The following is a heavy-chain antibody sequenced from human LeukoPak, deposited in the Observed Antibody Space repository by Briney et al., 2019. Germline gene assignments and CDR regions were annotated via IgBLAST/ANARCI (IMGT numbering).Heavy chain of an antibody. Sequence: GGSLRLSCAASGFTLSTYWMHWVRQGPGKGLVWVSCINSDGSRTTYADSVKGRFTISRDNAKNTLYLQMNTLRVEDTAVYYCARGSWSAADTNIDYWGQGTLVSVSS. J-gene: IGHJ4*02. CDR3: ARGSWSAADTNIDY. V-gene: IGHV3-74*01. D-gene: IGHD6-13*01. CDR1: GFTLSTYW. CDR2: INSDGSRT.